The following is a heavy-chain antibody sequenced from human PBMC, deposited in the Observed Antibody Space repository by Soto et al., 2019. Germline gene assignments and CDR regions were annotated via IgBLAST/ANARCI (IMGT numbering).Heavy chain of an antibody. V-gene: IGHV3-53*01. CDR1: GFTVSTND. D-gene: IGHD2-15*01. CDR2: IYSNGNT. CDR3: VVEDLGMEV. J-gene: IGHJ6*02. Sequence: GSLIVSWASSGFTVSTNDMTWVRQTPGKGLEWVSIIYSNGNTYYADSVKGRFTISRDNSKNTLYLQMNSLRVDDTAVYYCVVEDLGMEVWGQGTTVTVSS.